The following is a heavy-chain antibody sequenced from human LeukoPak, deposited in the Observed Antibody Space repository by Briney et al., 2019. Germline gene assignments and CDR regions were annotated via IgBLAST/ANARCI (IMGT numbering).Heavy chain of an antibody. D-gene: IGHD2-15*01. CDR2: IRPMNSDV. V-gene: IGHV5-51*01. CDR1: GYNFNTYW. CDR3: ARHGDDASGGALPRAD. Sequence: GESLKISCKGSGYNFNTYWVAWVRQLPGKGLEWMGIIRPMNSDVRYSPSFQGQVTLSVDKSINTAYLQWSSLKASDTAMYYCARHGDDASGGALPRADWGQGTLVTVSS. J-gene: IGHJ4*02.